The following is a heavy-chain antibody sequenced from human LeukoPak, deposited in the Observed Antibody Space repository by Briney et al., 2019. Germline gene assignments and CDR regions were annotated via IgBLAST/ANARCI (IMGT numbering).Heavy chain of an antibody. V-gene: IGHV1-2*02. J-gene: IGHJ5*02. D-gene: IGHD3-10*01. Sequence: ASVKVSCKASGYTFTSYYMHWVRHAPGQGLELMGWINPNSGGTNYAQKFQGRVTMTRDTSISTAYMELSRLRSDDTAVYYCARAVMVRGVIQEYLSWFDPWGQGTLVTVSS. CDR2: INPNSGGT. CDR3: ARAVMVRGVIQEYLSWFDP. CDR1: GYTFTSYY.